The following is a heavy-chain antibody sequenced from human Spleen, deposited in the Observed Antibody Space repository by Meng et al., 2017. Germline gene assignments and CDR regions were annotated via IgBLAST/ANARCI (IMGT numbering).Heavy chain of an antibody. J-gene: IGHJ4*02. D-gene: IGHD3-10*01. V-gene: IGHV1-18*01. CDR1: GGSFSTHT. CDR2: LGAHPGDT. CDR3: ARGTPGRSYCDY. Sequence: QVQLVQSGAEVKKPGSSVKVACKTSGGSFSTHTFSWVRQAPGQGLEWMAWLGAHPGDTSHAPKFLGRVTVTADTATATAYMELRSLTFDDTAVYYCARGTPGRSYCDYWGLGTLVTVSS.